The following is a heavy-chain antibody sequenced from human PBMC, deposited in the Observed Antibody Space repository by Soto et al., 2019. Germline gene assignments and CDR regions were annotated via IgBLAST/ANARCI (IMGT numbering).Heavy chain of an antibody. CDR3: ARPIYDFWSGYYYYGMDV. CDR2: IYYSGST. V-gene: IGHV4-39*01. CDR1: GGSISSSSYY. D-gene: IGHD3-3*01. J-gene: IGHJ6*02. Sequence: SETLSLTCTVSGGSISSSSYYWGWIRQPPGKGLEWIGSIYYSGSTYYNPSLKSRVTISVDTSKNQFSLKLSSVTAADTAVYYCARPIYDFWSGYYYYGMDVWGQGTTVT.